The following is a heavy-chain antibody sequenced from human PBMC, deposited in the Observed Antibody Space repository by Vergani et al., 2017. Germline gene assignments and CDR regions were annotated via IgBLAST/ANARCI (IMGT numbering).Heavy chain of an antibody. V-gene: IGHV4-61*02. Sequence: QVQLQESGPGLVKPSQTLSLTCTVSGASINNAFYYWHWIRQPAGKGLEWIGRIYVSGITNYNSSLQSRVSMSVDRSKNQFPLTLTSVTAADTAVYYCAGDSKQRRPRAFGLWGQGTMVTVSS. D-gene: IGHD2-2*01. J-gene: IGHJ3*01. CDR2: IYVSGIT. CDR3: AGDSKQRRPRAFGL. CDR1: GASINNAFYY.